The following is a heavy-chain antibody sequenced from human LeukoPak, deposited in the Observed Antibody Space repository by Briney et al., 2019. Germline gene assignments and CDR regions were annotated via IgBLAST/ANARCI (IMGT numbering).Heavy chain of an antibody. CDR3: AKSSRYGTCRYGRIDY. D-gene: IGHD6-19*01. V-gene: IGHV3-23*01. CDR2: IRDRGDNK. CDR1: VFTFSSRA. Sequence: GGSLRLPCAASVFTFSSRAMIWVRQAPGKGLEWVSAIRDRGDNKQYTDLVKGRLTISRDNSKNTVYLKLNSMTADDTAVYYCAKSSRYGTCRYGRIDYWGQGPLVRLS. J-gene: IGHJ4*02.